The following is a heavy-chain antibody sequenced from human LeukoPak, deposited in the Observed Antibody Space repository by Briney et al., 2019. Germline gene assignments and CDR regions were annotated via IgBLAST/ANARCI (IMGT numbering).Heavy chain of an antibody. Sequence: PSETLSLTCAVYGGSFSGYCWSWIRQPPGKGLEWIGEINQRGGTNYNSSLKSRVTIAVDTSKNHFSLTLNSVTAADTAVYYCARGPGNYDFWSGYRSYYFDSWGQGALVTVSS. CDR1: GGSFSGYC. V-gene: IGHV4-34*01. D-gene: IGHD3-3*01. CDR3: ARGPGNYDFWSGYRSYYFDS. CDR2: INQRGGT. J-gene: IGHJ4*02.